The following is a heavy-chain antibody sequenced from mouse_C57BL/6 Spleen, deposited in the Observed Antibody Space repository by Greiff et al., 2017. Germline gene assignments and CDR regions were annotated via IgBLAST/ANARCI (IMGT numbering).Heavy chain of an antibody. CDR2: ISDGGSYT. V-gene: IGHV5-4*01. CDR1: GFTFSSYA. D-gene: IGHD4-1*01. J-gene: IGHJ2*01. Sequence: EVQVVESGGGLVKPGGSLKLSCAASGFTFSSYAMSWVRQTPEKRLEWVATISDGGSYTYYPDNVKGRFTISRDNAKNNLYLQMSHLKSEDTAIYYCARDWDSFDYWGQGTTLTVSS. CDR3: ARDWDSFDY.